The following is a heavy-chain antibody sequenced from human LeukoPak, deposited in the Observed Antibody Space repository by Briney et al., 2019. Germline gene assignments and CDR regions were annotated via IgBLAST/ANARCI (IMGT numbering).Heavy chain of an antibody. V-gene: IGHV5-51*01. CDR1: GYSFASYW. D-gene: IGHD3-10*01. CDR2: IDPDDSDT. J-gene: IGHJ4*02. CDR3: ARQTSMGRSGDY. Sequence: GESLKISCKGSGYSFASYWIGWVRQMPGKGLEWMGIIDPDDSDTRYSPSFEGRVTISADKSFSTAYLQWSSLKASDTAIYYCARQTSMGRSGDYWGQGTLVTVSS.